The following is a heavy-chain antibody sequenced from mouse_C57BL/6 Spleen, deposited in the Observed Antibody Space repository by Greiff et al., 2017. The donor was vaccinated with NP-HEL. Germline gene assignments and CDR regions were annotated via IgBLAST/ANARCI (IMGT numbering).Heavy chain of an antibody. CDR2: ISNGGGST. CDR3: ARPLEAYYAMDY. J-gene: IGHJ4*01. CDR1: GFTFSDYY. Sequence: EVQVVESGGGLVQPGGSLKLSCAASGFTFSDYYMYWVRQTPEKRLEWVAYISNGGGSTYYPDTVKGRFTISRDNAKNTLYLQMSRLKSEDTAMYYCARPLEAYYAMDYWGQGTSVTVSS. V-gene: IGHV5-12*01.